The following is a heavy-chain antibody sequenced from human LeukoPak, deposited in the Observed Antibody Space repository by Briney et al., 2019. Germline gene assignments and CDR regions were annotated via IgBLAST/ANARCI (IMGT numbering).Heavy chain of an antibody. CDR1: GFTVSSNY. Sequence: GGSLRLSCAASGFTVSSNYMSWVRQAPGRGLEWVSVIYSGGSTYYADSVKGRFTISRDDSKNTLYLQMNSLRAEDTAVYYCARVRGWVFDYWGQGTLVTVSS. D-gene: IGHD6-19*01. J-gene: IGHJ4*02. CDR2: IYSGGST. V-gene: IGHV3-53*01. CDR3: ARVRGWVFDY.